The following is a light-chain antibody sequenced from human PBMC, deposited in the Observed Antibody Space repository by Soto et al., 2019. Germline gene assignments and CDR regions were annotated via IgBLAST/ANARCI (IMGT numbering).Light chain of an antibody. CDR3: QTWGTGIVT. V-gene: IGLV4-69*01. CDR2: INSDGSH. CDR1: SGHTNYA. Sequence: HLVLTQSPSASASPGASVKLTCTLSSGHTNYAIAWHQQQPEKGPRFLMKINSDGSHSKGDGVPDRFSGSSSGAERYFTISSLQSEDEADYYCQTWGTGIVTFGGGTKLTVL. J-gene: IGLJ2*01.